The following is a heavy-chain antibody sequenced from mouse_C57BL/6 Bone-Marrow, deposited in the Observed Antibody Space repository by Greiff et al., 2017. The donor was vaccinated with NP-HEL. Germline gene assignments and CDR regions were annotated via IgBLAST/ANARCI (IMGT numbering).Heavy chain of an antibody. Sequence: VQLQQPGAELVKPGASVKMSCKASGYTFTSYWITWVKQRPGQGLEWIGDIYPGSGSTNYNEKFKSKATLTVDTSSSTAYMQLSSLTSEDSAVYYCARSGDYDGYWYFDVWGTGTTVTVSS. J-gene: IGHJ1*03. CDR1: GYTFTSYW. CDR3: ARSGDYDGYWYFDV. V-gene: IGHV1-55*01. CDR2: IYPGSGST. D-gene: IGHD2-4*01.